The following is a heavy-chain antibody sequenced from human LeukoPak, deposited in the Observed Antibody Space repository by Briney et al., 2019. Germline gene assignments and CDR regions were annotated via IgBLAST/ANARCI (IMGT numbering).Heavy chain of an antibody. CDR1: GFTFSSYA. V-gene: IGHV3-23*01. Sequence: QPGRSLRLSCAASGFTFSSYAMNWVRQAPGKRLEWVSGISGSGGSTYYADSVKGRFTISSDNSKNTLYLQMNSLRAEETAVYYCVKADSGYDLLFDYWGQGTLVTVSS. D-gene: IGHD5-12*01. J-gene: IGHJ4*02. CDR3: VKADSGYDLLFDY. CDR2: ISGSGGST.